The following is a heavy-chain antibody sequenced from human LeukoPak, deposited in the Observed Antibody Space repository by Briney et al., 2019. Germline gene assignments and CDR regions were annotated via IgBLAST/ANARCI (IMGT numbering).Heavy chain of an antibody. D-gene: IGHD2-2*01. V-gene: IGHV3-49*03. J-gene: IGHJ3*02. CDR2: IRGKAFGGTT. CDR1: GFTFDDYA. CDR3: VRDFAMRGCTTSDPFHI. Sequence: GGSLRLSCTGSGFTFDDYAMSWFRQAPGKGLEWVGFIRGKAFGGTTEYAASVRGRFTVSRDDSKTIAYLQMNSLKTEDTAVYYCVRDFAMRGCTTSDPFHIWGQGTMVSVSS.